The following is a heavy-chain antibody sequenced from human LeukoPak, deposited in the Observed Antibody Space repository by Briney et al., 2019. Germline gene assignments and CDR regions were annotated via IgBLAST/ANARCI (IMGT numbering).Heavy chain of an antibody. D-gene: IGHD2-2*01. CDR1: VGTFSSYA. CDR2: IIPIFGTA. CDR3: ARVVSRSSTSWGYMDV. J-gene: IGHJ6*03. V-gene: IGHV1-69*05. Sequence: SVKVSCKASVGTFSSYAISWVRQAPGQGLEGMGGIIPIFGTANYAQKFQGRVTITTDESTSTAYMELSSLRSEDTAVYYCARVVSRSSTSWGYMDVWGKGTTVTVSS.